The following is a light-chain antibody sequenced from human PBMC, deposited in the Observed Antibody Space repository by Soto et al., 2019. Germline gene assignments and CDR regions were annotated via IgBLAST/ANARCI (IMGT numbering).Light chain of an antibody. CDR3: QQYSTSPT. CDR2: GAS. J-gene: IGKJ5*01. CDR1: QSVSSSY. Sequence: EIVLTQSPGTLSLSPGERATLSCRASQSVSSSYLAWYQQKPGQAPRLLIYGASSRATGIPDRFSGSGSGTDFTLTISRLEPEDFAVYYCQQYSTSPTFGEGTRREIK. V-gene: IGKV3-20*01.